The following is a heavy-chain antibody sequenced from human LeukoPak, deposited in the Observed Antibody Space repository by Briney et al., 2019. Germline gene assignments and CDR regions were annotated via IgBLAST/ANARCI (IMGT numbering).Heavy chain of an antibody. CDR2: IYNSGNS. J-gene: IGHJ6*04. CDR3: ARASVLLSLEV. V-gene: IGHV4-59*01. D-gene: IGHD3-10*01. Sequence: PSETLSLTCTVSVGSICGYYWSWIRQRPGKGLEWIGYIYNSGNSNYNPSLKSRATISLDASKNRFSLKMSSVTAADTAVYYCARASVLLSLEVWGKGTQVTISS. CDR1: VGSICGYY.